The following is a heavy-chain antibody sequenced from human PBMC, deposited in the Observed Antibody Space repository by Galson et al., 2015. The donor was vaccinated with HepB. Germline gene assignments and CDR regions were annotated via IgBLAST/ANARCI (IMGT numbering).Heavy chain of an antibody. J-gene: IGHJ4*02. V-gene: IGHV3-33*08. Sequence: SLRLSCAASGFTFSSYGMHWVRQAPGKGLEWVAVIWYDGSNKYYADSVKGRFTISRDNSKNTLYLQMNSLRAEDTAVYYCARDAGPGVAAAFDYWGQGTLVTVSS. CDR1: GFTFSSYG. CDR3: ARDAGPGVAAAFDY. CDR2: IWYDGSNK. D-gene: IGHD6-13*01.